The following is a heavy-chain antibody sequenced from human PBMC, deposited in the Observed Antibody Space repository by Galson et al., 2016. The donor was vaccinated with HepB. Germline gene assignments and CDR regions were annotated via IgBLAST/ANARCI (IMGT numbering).Heavy chain of an antibody. J-gene: IGHJ4*02. V-gene: IGHV3-66*04. CDR1: GFTFSTSG. CDR2: IYSGGTI. Sequence: SLRLSCAASGFTFSTSGIHWVRQAPGKGLEWVSVIYSGGTIYYADSVKGRFSISRDNSKNTVFLQMNNLRAEDTAVYYCAGHPTSGYWGQGTLVTVSS. CDR3: AGHPTSGY. D-gene: IGHD2-15*01.